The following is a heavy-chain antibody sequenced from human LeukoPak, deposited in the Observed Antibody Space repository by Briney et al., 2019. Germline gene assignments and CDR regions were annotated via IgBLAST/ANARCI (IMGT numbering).Heavy chain of an antibody. CDR3: ARDGRGIAAAGFYFDY. CDR1: GFTFSSYA. Sequence: GGSLRLSCAASGFTFSSYAMSWVRQAPGKGLEWVSSISSSSSYVYYADSVKGRFTISRDNAKNSLYLQMNSLRAEDTAVYYCARDGRGIAAAGFYFDYWGQGTLVTVSS. J-gene: IGHJ4*02. D-gene: IGHD6-13*01. V-gene: IGHV3-21*01. CDR2: ISSSSSYV.